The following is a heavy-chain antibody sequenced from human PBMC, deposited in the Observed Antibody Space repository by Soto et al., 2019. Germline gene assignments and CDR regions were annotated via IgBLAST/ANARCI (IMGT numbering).Heavy chain of an antibody. J-gene: IGHJ6*02. D-gene: IGHD3-3*01. CDR2: ISSSSSTI. CDR1: GFTFRSYS. V-gene: IGHV3-48*02. CDR3: ARGDPFDTIFGVVDYYYYYGMDV. Sequence: GGSLRLSCAASGFTFRSYSMNWVRQAPGKGLEWVSYISSSSSTIYYADSVKGRFTISRDNAKNSLYLQMNSLRDEDTAVYYCARGDPFDTIFGVVDYYYYYGMDVWGQGTTVTVSS.